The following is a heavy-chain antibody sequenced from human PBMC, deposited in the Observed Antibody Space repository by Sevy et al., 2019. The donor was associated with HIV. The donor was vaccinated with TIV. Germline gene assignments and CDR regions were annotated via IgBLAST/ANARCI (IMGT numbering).Heavy chain of an antibody. D-gene: IGHD3-3*01. V-gene: IGHV3-33*01. CDR1: GFTFSSYG. Sequence: GGSVRLSCAASGFTFSSYGMHWVRQAPGKGLEWVAVIWYDGSNKYYADSVKGRFTISRDNSKNTLYLQMNSLRAEDTAVYYCARDHGIYDFWSGYFDYWGQGTLVTVSS. J-gene: IGHJ4*02. CDR2: IWYDGSNK. CDR3: ARDHGIYDFWSGYFDY.